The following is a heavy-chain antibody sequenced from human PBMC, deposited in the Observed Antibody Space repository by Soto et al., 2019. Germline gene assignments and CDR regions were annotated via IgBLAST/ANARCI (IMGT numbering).Heavy chain of an antibody. D-gene: IGHD3-10*01. J-gene: IGHJ6*02. Sequence: PGGFLRLSCAASGVTFSSYAMSWVRQAPGKGLEWVSAISGSGGSTYYADSVKGRFTISRDNSKNTLYLQMNSLRAEDTAVYYCAKDSPGGYYYGMDVWGQGTTVTVSS. CDR1: GVTFSSYA. V-gene: IGHV3-23*01. CDR2: ISGSGGST. CDR3: AKDSPGGYYYGMDV.